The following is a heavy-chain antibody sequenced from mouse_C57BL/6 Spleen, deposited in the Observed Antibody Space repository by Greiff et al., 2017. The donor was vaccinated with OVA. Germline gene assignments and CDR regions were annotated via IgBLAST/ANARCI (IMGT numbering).Heavy chain of an antibody. Sequence: VQRVESGPGLVAPSQSLSITCTVSGFSLTSSGVSWVRQPPGQGLEWLGVIWGDGSTNYHSALIFRLSISKDNSKSQVFLKLNSLRTEDTATYYCAKRGKFDYYGSSYEYFDVWGTGTTVTVSS. CDR2: IWGDGST. J-gene: IGHJ1*03. CDR3: AKRGKFDYYGSSYEYFDV. V-gene: IGHV2-3*01. D-gene: IGHD1-1*01. CDR1: GFSLTSSG.